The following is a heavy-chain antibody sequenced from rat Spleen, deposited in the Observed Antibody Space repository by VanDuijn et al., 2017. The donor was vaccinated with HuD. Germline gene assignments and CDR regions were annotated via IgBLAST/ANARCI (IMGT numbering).Heavy chain of an antibody. V-gene: IGHV3-3*01. CDR3: AKTTVAYYYVMDA. D-gene: IGHD1-3*01. J-gene: IGHJ4*01. Sequence: EVQLQESGPGLVKPSQSLSLACSVTGYSITSGYGWVWIRKFPGNKLEWMGYINTAGTPNYNPPLKSQISITRDTSKNQFFLQVNSVTTEDTATYYCAKTTVAYYYVMDAWGQGASVTVSS. CDR1: GYSITSGYG. CDR2: INTAGTP.